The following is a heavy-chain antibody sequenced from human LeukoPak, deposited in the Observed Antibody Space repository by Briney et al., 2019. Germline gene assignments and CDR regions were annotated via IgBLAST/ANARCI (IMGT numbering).Heavy chain of an antibody. CDR2: IYYSGST. Sequence: SETLSLTCTVSDGSISSYYWSWIRQPPGKGLEWIGYIYYSGSTNYNPSLKSRVTISVDTSKNQFSLKLSSVTAADTAVYYCAKMGDILTGYLPGYFDYWGQGTLVTVSS. CDR1: DGSISSYY. V-gene: IGHV4-59*12. D-gene: IGHD3-9*01. CDR3: AKMGDILTGYLPGYFDY. J-gene: IGHJ4*02.